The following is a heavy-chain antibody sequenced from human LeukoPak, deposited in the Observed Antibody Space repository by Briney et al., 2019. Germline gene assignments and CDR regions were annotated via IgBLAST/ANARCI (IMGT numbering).Heavy chain of an antibody. CDR3: ARDITGTTAIYYYYYMDV. J-gene: IGHJ6*03. V-gene: IGHV4-39*02. Sequence: SETLSLTCTVSGGSISSSNYYWGWIRQPPGKGLEWIGSIYYSGSTYYNPSLKSRVTISVDTSKNQFSLKLSSVTAADTAVYYCARDITGTTAIYYYYYMDVWGKGTTVTVSS. D-gene: IGHD1-7*01. CDR2: IYYSGST. CDR1: GGSISSSNYY.